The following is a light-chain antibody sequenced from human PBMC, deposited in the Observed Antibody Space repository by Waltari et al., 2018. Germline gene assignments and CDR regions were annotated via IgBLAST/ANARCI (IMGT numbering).Light chain of an antibody. CDR3: NSYTSSSTRV. V-gene: IGLV2-14*03. CDR1: NSAVGGYAY. J-gene: IGLJ2*01. CDR2: DVS. Sequence: QSALTQPASVSGSPGQSITISCPGTNSAVGGYAYVSWYQQHPGKAPTLIIYDVSNRPSGVSNRFSGSKSGNTASLTISGLQAEDEADYYCNSYTSSSTRVFGGGTKLTVL.